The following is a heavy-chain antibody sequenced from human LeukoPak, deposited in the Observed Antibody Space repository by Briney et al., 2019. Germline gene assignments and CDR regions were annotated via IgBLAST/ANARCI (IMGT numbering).Heavy chain of an antibody. CDR2: INPNSGGT. V-gene: IGHV1-2*02. CDR3: ARDGARYSCSWYVY. J-gene: IGHJ4*02. CDR1: GYTFTGYY. D-gene: IGHD6-13*01. Sequence: ASVKVSCKASGYTFTGYYMHWVRQAPGQGLEWMGWINPNSGGTNYAQKFQGRVTMTRYTSISTAYMELSRLRTDDTAVYYCARDGARYSCSWYVYWGEGALVTVSS.